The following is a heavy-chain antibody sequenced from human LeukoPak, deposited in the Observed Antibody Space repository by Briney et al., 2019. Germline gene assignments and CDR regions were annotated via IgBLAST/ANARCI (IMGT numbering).Heavy chain of an antibody. CDR3: ARGRGYNYGYSDY. CDR1: GFTFSSYS. D-gene: IGHD5-18*01. Sequence: GGSLRLSCAASGFTFSSYSMNWVRQAPGKGLEWISYISSGSSTIDYADSVKGRFTISRDNAKNSLYLQMNSLRAEDTAVYYCARGRGYNYGYSDYWGQGTLVTVSS. J-gene: IGHJ4*02. CDR2: ISSGSSTI. V-gene: IGHV3-48*04.